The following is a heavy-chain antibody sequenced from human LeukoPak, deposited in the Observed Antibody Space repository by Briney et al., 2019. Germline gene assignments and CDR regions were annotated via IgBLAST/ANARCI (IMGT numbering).Heavy chain of an antibody. Sequence: GGSLRLSCAASGFTFGSYGMHWVRQAPGQGLEWMGIINPSGGSTSYAQKFQGRVTMTRDTSTSTVYMELSSLRSEDTAVYYCARESEWVTVDYWGQGTLVTVSS. D-gene: IGHD5-18*01. CDR3: ARESEWVTVDY. V-gene: IGHV1-46*01. J-gene: IGHJ4*02. CDR1: GFTFGSYG. CDR2: INPSGGST.